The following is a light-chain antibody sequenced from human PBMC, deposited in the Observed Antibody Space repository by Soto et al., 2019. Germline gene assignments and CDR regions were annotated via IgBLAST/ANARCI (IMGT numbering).Light chain of an antibody. Sequence: EIVWTQSPGTLCLSPGERASLACRASQTVGTFLAWSQQNPVQAPRLLIYDASNSATGIPARFSGSGSGTDFTLTIRSLEPEDFAVYYCQQCYNWPQWTFGQGTKVDI. CDR1: QTVGTF. J-gene: IGKJ1*01. V-gene: IGKV3-11*01. CDR2: DAS. CDR3: QQCYNWPQWT.